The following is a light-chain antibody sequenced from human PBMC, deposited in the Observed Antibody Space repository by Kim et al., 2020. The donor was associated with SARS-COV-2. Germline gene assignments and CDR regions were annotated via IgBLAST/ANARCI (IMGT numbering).Light chain of an antibody. CDR1: KWGDTY. V-gene: IGLV3-1*01. Sequence: SVPPGQTASITCSGDKWGDTYACWYQQKPGQSPVLVIYQDNKRPAGIPERFAGSNSGNTATLTISGTQAMDEADYYCQAWDSSTYVFGTGTKVTVL. CDR2: QDN. J-gene: IGLJ1*01. CDR3: QAWDSSTYV.